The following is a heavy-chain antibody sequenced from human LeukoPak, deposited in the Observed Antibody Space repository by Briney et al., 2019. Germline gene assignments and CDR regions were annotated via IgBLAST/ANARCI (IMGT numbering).Heavy chain of an antibody. CDR3: VRPRGIAAAGIFGAFDY. V-gene: IGHV3-30*04. Sequence: PGRSLRLFCAASGFTFSSYAMHWVRQAPGKGLEWVALISFDGRNRYYADSVKGRFTISRDNSKNTLYVQMNSLRAEDTAVYYCVRPRGIAAAGIFGAFDYWGQGILVTVSS. J-gene: IGHJ4*02. CDR1: GFTFSSYA. CDR2: ISFDGRNR. D-gene: IGHD6-13*01.